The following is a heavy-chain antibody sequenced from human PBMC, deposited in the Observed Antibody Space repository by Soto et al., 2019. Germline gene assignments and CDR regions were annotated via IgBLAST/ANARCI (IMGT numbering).Heavy chain of an antibody. J-gene: IGHJ3*02. CDR1: GFTFSSYG. Sequence: QVQLVECGGGVVQPGRSLRLSCAASGFTFSSYGMHWVRQAPGKGLEWVAVIWYDGTNKYYADSVKGRFTISRDNSKNTLYLQMNSLRAEDTAVYYCAREYCSGGSCLRDAIDIWGQGTMVTVSS. V-gene: IGHV3-33*01. D-gene: IGHD2-15*01. CDR3: AREYCSGGSCLRDAIDI. CDR2: IWYDGTNK.